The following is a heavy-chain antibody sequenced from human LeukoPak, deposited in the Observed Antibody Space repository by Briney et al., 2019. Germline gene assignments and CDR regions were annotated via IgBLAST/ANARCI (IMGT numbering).Heavy chain of an antibody. CDR3: ARGYCGGDCPRDDDAFDI. Sequence: GGSLRLSCAASGLTVSRNYMTWVRQAPGKGLEWVSTIYSSGTTYYADSVKGRFAISRGSSKNTLYLQMNRLRVDDTAVYYCARGYCGGDCPRDDDAFDIWGQGTAVTVSS. J-gene: IGHJ3*02. V-gene: IGHV3-66*01. CDR1: GLTVSRNY. CDR2: IYSSGTT. D-gene: IGHD2-21*02.